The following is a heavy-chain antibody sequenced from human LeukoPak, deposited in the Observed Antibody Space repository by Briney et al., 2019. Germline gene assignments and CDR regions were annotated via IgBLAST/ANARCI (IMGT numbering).Heavy chain of an antibody. J-gene: IGHJ5*02. Sequence: KPSETLSLTCAVYGGSLSGYYWSWIRQPPGKGLEWIGEINHSGSTNYNPSLKSRVTISVDTSKNQFSLKLSSVTAADTAVYYCAHDYGDYGFWFDPWGQGTLVTVSS. V-gene: IGHV4-34*01. D-gene: IGHD4-17*01. CDR1: GGSLSGYY. CDR2: INHSGST. CDR3: AHDYGDYGFWFDP.